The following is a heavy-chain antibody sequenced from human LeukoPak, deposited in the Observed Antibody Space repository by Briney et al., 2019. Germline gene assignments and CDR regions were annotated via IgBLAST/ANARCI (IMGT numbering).Heavy chain of an antibody. CDR2: INHSGST. V-gene: IGHV4-34*01. D-gene: IGHD3-22*01. CDR1: GGSFSGYY. J-gene: IGHJ4*02. CDR3: ARMPKPRTFYYDTSGYNPHFDY. Sequence: SETLSLTCAVYGGSFSGYYWSWIRQPPGKGLEWIGEINHSGSTNYNPSLKSRVTMSADTSNNQFSLKLSSVTAADTAVYFCARMPKPRTFYYDTSGYNPHFDYWGQGTLVTVSS.